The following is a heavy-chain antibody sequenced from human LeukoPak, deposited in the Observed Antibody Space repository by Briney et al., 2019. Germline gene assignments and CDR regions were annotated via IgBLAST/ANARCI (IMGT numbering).Heavy chain of an antibody. J-gene: IGHJ6*02. CDR2: IRQDGSEK. CDR1: EFTVSTYY. CDR3: VRAMDV. Sequence: GGSLRLSCAASEFTVSTYYMNWVRRAPGKGLEWVANIRQDGSEKYYVDSVKGRFTISRDNAKNSLYLQMNSLRAEDTAVYYCVRAMDVWGQGTTVTVSS. V-gene: IGHV3-7*04.